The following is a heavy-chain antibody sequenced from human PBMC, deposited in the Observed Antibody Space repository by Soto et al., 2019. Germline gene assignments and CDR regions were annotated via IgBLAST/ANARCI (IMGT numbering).Heavy chain of an antibody. J-gene: IGHJ6*03. D-gene: IGHD3-3*01. CDR3: AKGILEWRAVYYYMDV. CDR2: ISGSGGST. Sequence: GGSLRLSCAASGFTFSIYAMSWVRQAPGKGLEWVSAISGSGGSTYYADSVKGRFTISRDNSKNTLYLQMNSLRAEDTAVYYCAKGILEWRAVYYYMDVWGKGTTVTVSS. CDR1: GFTFSIYA. V-gene: IGHV3-23*01.